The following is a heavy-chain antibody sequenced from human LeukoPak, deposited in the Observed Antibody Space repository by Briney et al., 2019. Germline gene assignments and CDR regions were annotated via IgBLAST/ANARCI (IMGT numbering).Heavy chain of an antibody. Sequence: ASVKVSCKASGYTFTSYGISWVRQAPGQGLEWMGWISAYNGNTNYAQKLQGRVTMTTDTSTSTAYMELRSLRSDDTAVYYCARGVIIVGATLNNYYYYYMDVWGKGTTVTVSS. CDR3: ARGVIIVGATLNNYYYYYMDV. D-gene: IGHD1-26*01. CDR1: GYTFTSYG. J-gene: IGHJ6*03. CDR2: ISAYNGNT. V-gene: IGHV1-18*01.